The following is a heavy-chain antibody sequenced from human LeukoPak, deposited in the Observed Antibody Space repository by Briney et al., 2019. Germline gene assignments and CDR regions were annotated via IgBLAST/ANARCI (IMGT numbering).Heavy chain of an antibody. CDR2: IFNSGST. V-gene: IGHV4-59*08. CDR3: ARRPAYCSGGICYVRAFDI. CDR1: GASISSYY. J-gene: IGHJ3*02. D-gene: IGHD2-15*01. Sequence: SETLSLTCTVSGASISSYYWSWLRQPPGKGLEWIGYIFNSGSTSYNPSLKSRVSISEDTSKNHFSLRLSSVSAADTAVYYCARRPAYCSGGICYVRAFDIWGQGTMVTVSS.